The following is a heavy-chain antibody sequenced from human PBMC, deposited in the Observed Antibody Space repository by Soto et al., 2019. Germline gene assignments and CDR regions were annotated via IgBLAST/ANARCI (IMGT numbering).Heavy chain of an antibody. V-gene: IGHV1-8*01. CDR3: ARRGYSSSWYYYYYYGMDV. CDR2: MNPNSGNT. CDR1: GYTFTSYD. Sequence: QVQLVQSGAEVKKPGASVKVSCKASGYTFTSYDINWVRQATGQGLEWMGWMNPNSGNTGYAQKFQGSTTMTRNTSTSTAYMELSSLRSEDTAVYYCARRGYSSSWYYYYYYGMDVWGQGTTVTVSS. D-gene: IGHD6-13*01. J-gene: IGHJ6*02.